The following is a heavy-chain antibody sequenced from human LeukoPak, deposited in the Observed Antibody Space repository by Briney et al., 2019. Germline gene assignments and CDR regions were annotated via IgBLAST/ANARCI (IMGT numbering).Heavy chain of an antibody. CDR1: GGSFSDYF. J-gene: IGHJ6*03. CDR2: INHSGST. Sequence: PSETLSLTCAVYGGSFSDYFWSWIRQPPGKGLEWIGEINHSGSTNYNPSLKSRVTISVDTSKNQFSLKLSSVTAADTAVYYCARVVRGVRFYYYYMDVWGKGTTVTVSS. CDR3: ARVVRGVRFYYYYMDV. V-gene: IGHV4-34*01. D-gene: IGHD3-10*01.